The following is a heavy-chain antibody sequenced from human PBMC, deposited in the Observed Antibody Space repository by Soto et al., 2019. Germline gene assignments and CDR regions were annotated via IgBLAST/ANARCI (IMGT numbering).Heavy chain of an antibody. CDR1: GGSISSYY. D-gene: IGHD6-6*01. Sequence: QVQLQESGPGLVKPSETLSLTCTVSGGSISSYYWSWIRQPPGKGLEWIGYIYYSGSTNYNPSLKSRVTIAVDTSKNHFSLKLSSVTAADTAVYYCARGGSSFFSYYYYMDVWGNGTTVTVSS. V-gene: IGHV4-59*01. J-gene: IGHJ6*03. CDR2: IYYSGST. CDR3: ARGGSSFFSYYYYMDV.